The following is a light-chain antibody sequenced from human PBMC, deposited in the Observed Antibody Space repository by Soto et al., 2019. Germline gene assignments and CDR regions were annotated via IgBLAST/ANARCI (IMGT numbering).Light chain of an antibody. CDR3: QQYGSSPPP. Sequence: EIVLTQSPGTLALSPGERATLSCRASQSVSTNNLAWYQRKPGQAPRLLIYGASSRATDIPARFSGSGSGTDVTLTITGLEPEDFAVYYCQQYGSSPPPFGQGTKGEIK. J-gene: IGKJ1*01. CDR1: QSVSTNN. CDR2: GAS. V-gene: IGKV3-20*01.